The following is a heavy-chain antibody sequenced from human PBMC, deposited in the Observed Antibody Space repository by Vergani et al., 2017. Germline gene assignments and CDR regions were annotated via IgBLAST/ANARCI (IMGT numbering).Heavy chain of an antibody. J-gene: IGHJ3*02. D-gene: IGHD6-13*01. CDR3: ARDRIAAAGAFDI. CDR2: IYSGGST. V-gene: IGHV3-66*01. CDR1: GLTVSSNY. Sequence: EVQLVESGGGLVQPGGSLRLSCAASGLTVSSNYMSWVRQAPGKGLEWVSVIYSGGSTYYADSVKGRFTISRDNSKNTLYLQMNSLRAEDTAVYYCARDRIAAAGAFDIWGQGTMVTVSS.